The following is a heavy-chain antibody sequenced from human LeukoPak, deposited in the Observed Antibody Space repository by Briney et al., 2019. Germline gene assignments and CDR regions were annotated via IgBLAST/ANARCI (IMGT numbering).Heavy chain of an antibody. Sequence: PGGSLRLSCAASGFSFSTYVMTWVRQAPGKGLNWVANIKQDGSEGWYVDSVKGRFSISRDNSENTVYLQMTGLRADDTAVYYCAREVGAVDIWGHGTLVTVSS. CDR1: GFSFSTYV. V-gene: IGHV3-7*04. CDR2: IKQDGSEG. CDR3: AREVGAVDI. J-gene: IGHJ3*02.